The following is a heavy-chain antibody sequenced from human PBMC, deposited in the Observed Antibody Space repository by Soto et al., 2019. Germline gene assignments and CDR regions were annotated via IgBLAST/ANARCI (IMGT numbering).Heavy chain of an antibody. J-gene: IGHJ4*02. V-gene: IGHV4-59*08. CDR2: IYYSGST. Sequence: PSETLSLTCTVSGGSIGSYYWSWIRQPPGKGLEWIGYIYYSGSTNYNPSLKSRVTISVDTSKNQFSLKLSSVTAADTAVYYCARQTDRYCTNGVCYTPLFDYWGQGTLVTVSS. CDR1: GGSIGSYY. D-gene: IGHD2-8*01. CDR3: ARQTDRYCTNGVCYTPLFDY.